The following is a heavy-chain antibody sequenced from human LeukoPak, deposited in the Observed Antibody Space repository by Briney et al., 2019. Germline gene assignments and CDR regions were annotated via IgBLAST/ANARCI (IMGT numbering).Heavy chain of an antibody. V-gene: IGHV1-69*04. CDR1: GGTFSSYA. D-gene: IGHD6-13*01. CDR3: ARGFGGRIAAAGT. Sequence: WASVKVSCKASGGTFSSYAISWVRQAPGQGLEWMGRIIPILGIANYAQKFQGRVTITADKSTSTAYMELSSLRSEDTTVYYCARGFGGRIAAAGTWGQGTLVTVSS. J-gene: IGHJ4*02. CDR2: IIPILGIA.